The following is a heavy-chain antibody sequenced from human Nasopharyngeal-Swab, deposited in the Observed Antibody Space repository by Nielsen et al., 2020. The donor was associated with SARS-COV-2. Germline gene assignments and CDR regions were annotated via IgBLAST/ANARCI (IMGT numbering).Heavy chain of an antibody. CDR3: ARERDYYDSSGYFNVYYYYYMDV. Sequence: SETLSLTCTVSGGSISSYYWSWIRQPPGKGLEWNGYIYYSGSTNYNPSLKSRVTISVDTSKNQFSLKLSSVTAADTAVYYCARERDYYDSSGYFNVYYYYYMDVWGKGTTVTVSS. CDR2: IYYSGST. CDR1: GGSISSYY. D-gene: IGHD3-22*01. V-gene: IGHV4-59*01. J-gene: IGHJ6*03.